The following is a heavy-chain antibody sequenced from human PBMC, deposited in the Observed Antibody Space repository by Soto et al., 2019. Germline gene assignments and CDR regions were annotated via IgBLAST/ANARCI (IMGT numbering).Heavy chain of an antibody. D-gene: IGHD3-22*01. CDR2: INPSGGST. Sequence: ASVKVSCKASGYTLTSYYMHWVRQAPGQGLEWMGIINPSGGSTSYAQKFQGRVTMTRDTSTSTVYMELSSLRSEDTAVYYCARAHRSTMIVVSRGHWFDPWGQGTLVTLSS. V-gene: IGHV1-46*01. J-gene: IGHJ5*02. CDR3: ARAHRSTMIVVSRGHWFDP. CDR1: GYTLTSYY.